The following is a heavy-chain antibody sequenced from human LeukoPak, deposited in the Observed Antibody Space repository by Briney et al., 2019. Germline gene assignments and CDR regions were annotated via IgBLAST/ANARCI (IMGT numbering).Heavy chain of an antibody. D-gene: IGHD1-26*01. J-gene: IGHJ4*02. V-gene: IGHV5-51*01. CDR2: IYPADSET. Sequence: GESLKISCKVSGYTFANYWIGWVRQMPGKGLEWIGIIYPADSETRYSPSFQGQVTISVDKSISTAYLQWSSLKASDTAMYYCGRKISGSYYGLDYWGQGTLVTVSS. CDR1: GYTFANYW. CDR3: GRKISGSYYGLDY.